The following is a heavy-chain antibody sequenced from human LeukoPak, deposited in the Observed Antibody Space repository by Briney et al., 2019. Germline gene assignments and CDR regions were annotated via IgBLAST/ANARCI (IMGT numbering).Heavy chain of an antibody. J-gene: IGHJ4*02. Sequence: GGSLRLSCAASGFTFSSYSMNWVRQARRKGLEWVSSISSSSSYIYYADSVKGRFTISRDNANNSLYLQMNSLRAEDTAVYYCARDFYSSGCKGDWGQGTLVTVSS. CDR2: ISSSSSYI. D-gene: IGHD6-19*01. CDR3: ARDFYSSGCKGD. CDR1: GFTFSSYS. V-gene: IGHV3-21*01.